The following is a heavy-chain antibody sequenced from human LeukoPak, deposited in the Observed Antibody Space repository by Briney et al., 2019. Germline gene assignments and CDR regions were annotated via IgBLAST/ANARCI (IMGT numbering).Heavy chain of an antibody. Sequence: GASVKVSCKASGYTFTGYYIHWVRQAPGQGLEWMAWINPNSGGTNYAQKFQGRVTMTRDTSISTAYMELSRLRSDDTAVYYCARGETTVIYFDYWGQGTLVTVSS. CDR1: GYTFTGYY. J-gene: IGHJ4*02. CDR3: ARGETTVIYFDY. V-gene: IGHV1-2*02. CDR2: INPNSGGT. D-gene: IGHD4-17*01.